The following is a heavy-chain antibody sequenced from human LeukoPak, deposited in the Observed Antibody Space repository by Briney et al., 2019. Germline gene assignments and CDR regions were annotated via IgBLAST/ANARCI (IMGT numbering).Heavy chain of an antibody. CDR2: INHSGGT. V-gene: IGHV4-34*01. Sequence: PSETLSLTCAVYGGSFSVYYWGWIRQAPGKGLEWIGEINHSGGTNYNPSLESRVIISVDTSRKQFNLRLNSVTAADTAVYYCARKGSGWYYFDYWGQGTLVTVSS. D-gene: IGHD6-19*01. CDR3: ARKGSGWYYFDY. CDR1: GGSFSVYY. J-gene: IGHJ4*02.